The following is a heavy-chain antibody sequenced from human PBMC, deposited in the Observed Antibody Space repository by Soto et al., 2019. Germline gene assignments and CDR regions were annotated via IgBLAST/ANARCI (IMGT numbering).Heavy chain of an antibody. CDR2: IIPIFGTA. CDR3: ARAGIAAAGKLDY. Sequence: SVKVSCKASGGTFSSYSISWVLQAPGQGLEWMGGIIPIFGTANYAQKFQGRVTITADESTSTAYMELSSLRSEDTAVYYCARAGIAAAGKLDYWGQGTLVTVSS. J-gene: IGHJ4*02. V-gene: IGHV1-69*13. CDR1: GGTFSSYS. D-gene: IGHD6-13*01.